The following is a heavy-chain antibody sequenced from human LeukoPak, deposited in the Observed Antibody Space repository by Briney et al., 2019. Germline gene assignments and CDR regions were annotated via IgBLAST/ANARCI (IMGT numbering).Heavy chain of an antibody. CDR1: GGSISSGGYY. D-gene: IGHD3-10*01. Sequence: SQTLSLTCTVSGGSISSGGYYWSWIRQHPGKGLEWIGYIYYSGSTYCNPSLKSRVTISVDTSKNQFSLKLSSVTAADTAVYYCARDRGFGSGSYYFDYWGQGTLVTVSS. J-gene: IGHJ4*02. CDR2: IYYSGST. V-gene: IGHV4-31*03. CDR3: ARDRGFGSGSYYFDY.